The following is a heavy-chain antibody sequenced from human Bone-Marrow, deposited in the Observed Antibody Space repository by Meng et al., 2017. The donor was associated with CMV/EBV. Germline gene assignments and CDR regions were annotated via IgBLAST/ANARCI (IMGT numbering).Heavy chain of an antibody. CDR2: ISYDGSNK. Sequence: GESLKISCAASGFTFSSYAMSWVRQAPGKGLEWVAVISYDGSNKYYADSVKGRFTISRDNSKNTLYLQMNSLRAEDTAVYYCARDFNWGQGTLVTVSS. V-gene: IGHV3-30-3*01. J-gene: IGHJ4*02. CDR3: ARDFN. CDR1: GFTFSSYA.